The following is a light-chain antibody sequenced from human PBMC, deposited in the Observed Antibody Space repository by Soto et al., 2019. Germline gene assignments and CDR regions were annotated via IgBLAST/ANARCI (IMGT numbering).Light chain of an antibody. J-gene: IGKJ1*01. Sequence: DVVMTQSPLSLPVTPGQPASISCRSSQSLVYSDGYAYVNWFHQRPGQSPRRLIYKASKRDSGVXDKXRGRGSGTDFTLPINRVEAEDVGLYYCLQAAHWPPTFGRGTRVEIK. CDR3: LQAAHWPPT. V-gene: IGKV2-30*01. CDR1: QSLVYSDGYAY. CDR2: KAS.